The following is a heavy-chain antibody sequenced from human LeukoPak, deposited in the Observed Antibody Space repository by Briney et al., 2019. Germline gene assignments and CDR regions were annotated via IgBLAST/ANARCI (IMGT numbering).Heavy chain of an antibody. J-gene: IGHJ4*02. CDR2: IKSKTDGGTT. V-gene: IGHV3-15*01. Sequence: PGGSLRLSCAASGFTFSDAWMSWVRQAPGKGLEWVGRIKSKTDGGTTDYAAPVKGRFTISRDDSKNTLYLQMNSLKTEDTAVYYCTRDGSGTESVDYWGQGTLVTVSS. CDR1: GFTFSDAW. CDR3: TRDGSGTESVDY. D-gene: IGHD3-10*01.